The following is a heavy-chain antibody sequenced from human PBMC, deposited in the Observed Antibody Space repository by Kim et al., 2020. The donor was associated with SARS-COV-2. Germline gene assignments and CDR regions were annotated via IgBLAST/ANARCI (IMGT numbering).Heavy chain of an antibody. D-gene: IGHD3-3*01. J-gene: IGHJ6*02. CDR2: IKQDGSEK. Sequence: GGSLRLSCAASGFTFSSYWMSWVRQAPGKGLEWVANIKQDGSEKYYVDSVKGRFTISRDNAKNSLYLQMNSLRAEDTAVYYCASLYYDFWSGYYFPYYYGMDVWGQGTTVTVSS. CDR3: ASLYYDFWSGYYFPYYYGMDV. V-gene: IGHV3-7*01. CDR1: GFTFSSYW.